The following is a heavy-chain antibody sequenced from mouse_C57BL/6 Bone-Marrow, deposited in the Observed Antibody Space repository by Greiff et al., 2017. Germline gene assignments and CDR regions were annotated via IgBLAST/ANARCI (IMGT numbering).Heavy chain of an antibody. CDR1: GFTFSSYG. CDR3: AQPPLGALDY. V-gene: IGHV5-6*01. D-gene: IGHD4-1*01. J-gene: IGHJ4*01. Sequence: EVKLVESGGDLVKPRGSLKLSCAASGFTFSSYGMSWVRQTPDKRLEWVATISSGGSYTYYPDSVKGRYTISRDNAKNTLYLQMSSLQSEDTAMCDCAQPPLGALDYWGQGTSVTVSS. CDR2: ISSGGSYT.